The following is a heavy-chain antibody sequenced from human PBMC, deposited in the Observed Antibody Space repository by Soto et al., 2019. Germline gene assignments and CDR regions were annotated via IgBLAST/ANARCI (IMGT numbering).Heavy chain of an antibody. CDR2: ISSSSSTI. CDR1: GFTFSSYS. V-gene: IGHV3-48*01. Sequence: GGFLRLSCAASGFTFSSYSMNWVRQAPGKGLEWVSYISSSSSTIYYAASVKGRFTISRDNAKNSLYLQMNSLRAEDTAVYYCARDDLPDILTGYYRKSFDYWGQGTLVTVSS. D-gene: IGHD3-9*01. CDR3: ARDDLPDILTGYYRKSFDY. J-gene: IGHJ4*02.